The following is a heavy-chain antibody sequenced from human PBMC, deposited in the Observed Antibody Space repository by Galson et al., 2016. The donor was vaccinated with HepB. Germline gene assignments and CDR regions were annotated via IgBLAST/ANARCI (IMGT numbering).Heavy chain of an antibody. CDR3: ARDPDKWNFRTIDH. CDR2: IIIDGSSK. D-gene: IGHD1-7*01. V-gene: IGHV3-30-3*01. J-gene: IGHJ4*02. CDR1: GFTFSTHA. Sequence: SLRLSCAASGFTFSTHAMHWVRQAPGKGLKWVAAIIIDGSSKYYADSVMGRFTISRDNSKNTLYLQMNSLRTEDTAVYHCARDPDKWNFRTIDHWGQGTLVTVSS.